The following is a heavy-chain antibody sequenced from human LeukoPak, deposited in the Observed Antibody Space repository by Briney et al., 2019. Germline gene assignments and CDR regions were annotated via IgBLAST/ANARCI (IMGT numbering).Heavy chain of an antibody. CDR1: GFTFSFYS. CDR3: ARGVERWLQVPFDY. D-gene: IGHD5-24*01. V-gene: IGHV3-48*04. CDR2: ISSSSSTK. Sequence: GGSLRLSCAASGFTFSFYSMNWVRQAPGKGLEWVSYISSSSSTKYYADSVKGRFTISRDNAKNSLYLQMNSLRAEDTAVYYCARGVERWLQVPFDYWGQGTLVTVSS. J-gene: IGHJ4*02.